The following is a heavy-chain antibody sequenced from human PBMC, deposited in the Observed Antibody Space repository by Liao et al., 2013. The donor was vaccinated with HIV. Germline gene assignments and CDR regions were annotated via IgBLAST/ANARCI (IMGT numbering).Heavy chain of an antibody. V-gene: IGHV4-61*02. Sequence: QLQLQESGPGLVKPSETLSLTCTVSGGSISSNSYYWTWIRQSAEKGLEWIGHIYPSGTTNYKPSLRSRVTISVDSSKSQFSLKLRSVTAADTAVYYCARVPMRVGDGVLFDYWGQGTLVTVSS. CDR2: IYPSGTT. D-gene: IGHD1-26*01. CDR3: ARVPMRVGDGVLFDY. CDR1: GGSISSNSYY. J-gene: IGHJ4*02.